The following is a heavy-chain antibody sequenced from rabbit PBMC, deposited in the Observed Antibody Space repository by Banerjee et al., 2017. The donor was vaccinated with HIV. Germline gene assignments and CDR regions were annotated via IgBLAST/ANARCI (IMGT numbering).Heavy chain of an antibody. Sequence: QEQLVESGGGLVQPGGSLKLSCKASGFDFSTYGVSWVRQTPGKGLEWIAWIYAGSSGRAYYATWAKGRFTISKTSSTTVTLQMTSLTAADTATYFCARGVVGGGYEGAFDPWGPGTLVTVS. J-gene: IGHJ2*01. V-gene: IGHV1S45*01. CDR2: IYAGSSGRA. CDR3: ARGVVGGGYEGAFDP. CDR1: GFDFSTYG. D-gene: IGHD1-1*01.